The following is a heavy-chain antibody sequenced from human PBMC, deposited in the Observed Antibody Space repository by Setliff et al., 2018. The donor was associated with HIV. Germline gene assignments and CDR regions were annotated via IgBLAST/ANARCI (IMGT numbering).Heavy chain of an antibody. CDR3: ARVYYDSGSYYYYFDS. V-gene: IGHV3-21*01. Sequence: LRLSCAASGFTFSSYAMNWVRQAPGKGLEWVSSISSSSTYIYHADSVKGRFTISRDNAKKSLYLQMNSLRAEDTAVYYCARVYYDSGSYYYYFDSWGQGTLVTVSS. J-gene: IGHJ4*02. CDR2: ISSSSTYI. CDR1: GFTFSSYA. D-gene: IGHD3-10*01.